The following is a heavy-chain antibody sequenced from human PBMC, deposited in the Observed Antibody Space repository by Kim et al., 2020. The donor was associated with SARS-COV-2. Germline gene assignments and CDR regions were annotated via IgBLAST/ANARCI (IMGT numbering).Heavy chain of an antibody. J-gene: IGHJ5*02. V-gene: IGHV1-46*01. CDR3: ARDQDDILTGYSPFDP. CDR2: INPSGGST. CDR1: GYTFTSYY. D-gene: IGHD3-9*01. Sequence: ASVKVSCKASGYTFTSYYMHWVRQAPGQGLEWMGIINPSGGSTSYAQKFQGRVTMTRDTSTSTVYMELSSLRSEDTAVYYCARDQDDILTGYSPFDPWGQGTLVTVSS.